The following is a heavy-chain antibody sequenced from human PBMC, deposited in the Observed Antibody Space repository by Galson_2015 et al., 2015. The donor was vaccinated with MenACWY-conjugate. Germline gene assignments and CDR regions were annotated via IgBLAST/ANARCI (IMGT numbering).Heavy chain of an antibody. V-gene: IGHV3-7*03. Sequence: SLRLSCAASGFTFSSYWMSWVRQAPGKGLEWVANIKQDGSEKYYVDSVKGRFTISRDNAKNSLYLQMNSLRAEDTAVYYCAREGKGVFLYGMDVWGQGTTVTVSS. J-gene: IGHJ6*02. CDR2: IKQDGSEK. CDR3: AREGKGVFLYGMDV. D-gene: IGHD3-16*01. CDR1: GFTFSSYW.